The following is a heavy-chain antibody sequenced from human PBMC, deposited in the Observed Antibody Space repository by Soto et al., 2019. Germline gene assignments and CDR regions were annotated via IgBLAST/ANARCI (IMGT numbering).Heavy chain of an antibody. Sequence: PSETLSLTCTVSGGSISSYYWSWIRQPPGKGLEWIGYIYYSGSTNYNPSLKSRVTISVDTSKNQFSLKLSSVTAADTAVYYCARGGKDIVVVPADQYNWFDPWGQGTLVTVSS. CDR3: ARGGKDIVVVPADQYNWFDP. D-gene: IGHD2-2*01. CDR2: IYYSGST. CDR1: GGSISSYY. V-gene: IGHV4-59*01. J-gene: IGHJ5*02.